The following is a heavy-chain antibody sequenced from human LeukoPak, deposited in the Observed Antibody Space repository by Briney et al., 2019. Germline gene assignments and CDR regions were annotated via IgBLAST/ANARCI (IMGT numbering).Heavy chain of an antibody. CDR1: VFTFSSYA. CDR3: ARAKIRGVIIKSFDY. CDR2: ISGSGGST. D-gene: IGHD3-10*01. Sequence: GGSLRLSCAASVFTFSSYAMSWVRQAPGKGLEWVSAISGSGGSTYYADSVKGRFTISRDNSKNTLYLQMNSLRAEDTAVYYCARAKIRGVIIKSFDYWGQGTLVTVSS. V-gene: IGHV3-23*01. J-gene: IGHJ4*02.